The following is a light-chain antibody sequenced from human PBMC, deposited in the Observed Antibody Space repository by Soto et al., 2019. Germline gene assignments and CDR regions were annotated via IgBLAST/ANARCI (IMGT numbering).Light chain of an antibody. CDR1: QSVSSN. Sequence: VMSQSLGTVSLSPGERATLSCRASQSVSSNLAWYQQKPGQAPRLLIHGASTRATGIPGRFSGSGSGTEFTLIISSLQSEDFAVYYCQQYNEWPETFGHGAKVDI. CDR2: GAS. CDR3: QQYNEWPET. V-gene: IGKV3-15*01. J-gene: IGKJ1*01.